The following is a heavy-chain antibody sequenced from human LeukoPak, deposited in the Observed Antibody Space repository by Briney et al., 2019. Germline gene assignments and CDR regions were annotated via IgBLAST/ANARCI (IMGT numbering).Heavy chain of an antibody. Sequence: GASVKVSCKASGYTFTGYYMHWVRQAPGKGLEWMGWINPNSGGTNYAQKFQGRVTMTRDTSISTAYMELSRLRSDDTAVYYCAREGDYYDSSGYYFGPGDDAFDIWGQGTMVTVSS. CDR3: AREGDYYDSSGYYFGPGDDAFDI. J-gene: IGHJ3*02. D-gene: IGHD3-22*01. V-gene: IGHV1-2*02. CDR2: INPNSGGT. CDR1: GYTFTGYY.